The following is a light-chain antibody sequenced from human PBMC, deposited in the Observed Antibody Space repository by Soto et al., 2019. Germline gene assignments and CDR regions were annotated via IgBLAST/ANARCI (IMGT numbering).Light chain of an antibody. CDR1: SSDVGDYDH. J-gene: IGLJ2*01. Sequence: QSALTQPASVSGSPGQSITISCTGTSSDVGDYDHVSWYQQYPGKAPKLTIYDVSYRPSGVSNRFSGSRSDNTASLTISGLQSEDEADYYCSSYTSSHVVFGGGTKLTVL. V-gene: IGLV2-14*01. CDR2: DVS. CDR3: SSYTSSHVV.